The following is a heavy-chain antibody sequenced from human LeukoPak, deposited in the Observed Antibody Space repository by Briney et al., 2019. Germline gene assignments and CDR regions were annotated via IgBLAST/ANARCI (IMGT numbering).Heavy chain of an antibody. D-gene: IGHD2-2*03. Sequence: KASETLSLACTVSGGSISSSSYYWGWIRQPPGKGLEWIGTIYYSGTTYYNPSLKSRVTISADTSKNHFSLKLSSVTAADTAVYYCARPGYSYYYMDVWGKGTTVTVSS. V-gene: IGHV4-39*02. CDR1: GGSISSSSYY. CDR3: ARPGYSYYYMDV. CDR2: IYYSGTT. J-gene: IGHJ6*03.